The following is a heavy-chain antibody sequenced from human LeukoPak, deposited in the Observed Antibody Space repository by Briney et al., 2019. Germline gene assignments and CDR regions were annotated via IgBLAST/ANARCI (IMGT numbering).Heavy chain of an antibody. CDR2: ISYDGSNK. V-gene: IGHV3-30-3*01. CDR1: GFTFSSYA. Sequence: GGSLRLSCAASGFTFSSYAMHWVRQAPGKGLEWVAVISYDGSNKYYADSVKGRFTISRDNSKNTLYLQVNSLRAEDTAVYYCARDGSGSYGHAFDIWGQGTMVTVSS. D-gene: IGHD3-10*01. J-gene: IGHJ3*02. CDR3: ARDGSGSYGHAFDI.